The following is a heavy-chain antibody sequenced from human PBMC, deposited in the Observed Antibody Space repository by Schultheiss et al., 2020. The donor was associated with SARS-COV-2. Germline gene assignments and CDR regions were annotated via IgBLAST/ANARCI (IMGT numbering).Heavy chain of an antibody. D-gene: IGHD1-14*01. V-gene: IGHV3-53*01. CDR1: GFTVSSNY. CDR2: IYSGGST. CDR3: AAEPPYYYGMDV. Sequence: GGSLRLSCAASGFTVSSNYMSWVRQAPGKGLEWVSVIYSGGSTYYADSVKGRFTISRDNSKNTLYLQMNSLRAEDTAVYYCAAEPPYYYGMDVWGQGTTVTVAS. J-gene: IGHJ6*02.